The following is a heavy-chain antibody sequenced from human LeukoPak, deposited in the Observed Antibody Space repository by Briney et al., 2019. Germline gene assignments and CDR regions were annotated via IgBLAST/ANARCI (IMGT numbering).Heavy chain of an antibody. CDR2: IYYSGST. CDR1: GGSISSYY. Sequence: SETLSLTCTVSGGSISSYYWSWIRQPPGKGLEWIGYIYYSGSTNYNPSLKSRVTISVDTSKNQFSLKLSSVTAADTAVYYCARLLVVTPRMGADYWGQGTLVTVSS. D-gene: IGHD4-23*01. J-gene: IGHJ4*02. CDR3: ARLLVVTPRMGADY. V-gene: IGHV4-59*01.